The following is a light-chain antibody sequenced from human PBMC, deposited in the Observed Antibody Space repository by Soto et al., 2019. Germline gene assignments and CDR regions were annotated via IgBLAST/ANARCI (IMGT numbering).Light chain of an antibody. J-gene: IGKJ4*01. V-gene: IGKV3-15*01. CDR2: VAS. CDR1: QSVSSN. CDR3: QQYNVWPLT. Sequence: EIVMTQSPATLSVSPGERATLSCRASQSVSSNLAWYRQKPGQTPKLLIYVASTRATGIPARFSGSGSGTEFTLTLSSLQSEDFAVYYCQQYNVWPLTFGGGTKVEFK.